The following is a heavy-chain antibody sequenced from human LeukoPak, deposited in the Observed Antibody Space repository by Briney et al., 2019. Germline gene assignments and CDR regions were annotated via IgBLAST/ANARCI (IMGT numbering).Heavy chain of an antibody. V-gene: IGHV3-21*01. Sequence: GGSLRFSCAASGFTFSSYSMNWVRQAPGKGLEWVSSISSSSSYIYYADSVKGRFTISRDNAKNSLYLQMNSLRAEDTAVYYCARDLTSGGALDYWGQGTLVTVSS. CDR1: GFTFSSYS. CDR2: ISSSSSYI. D-gene: IGHD3-16*01. J-gene: IGHJ4*02. CDR3: ARDLTSGGALDY.